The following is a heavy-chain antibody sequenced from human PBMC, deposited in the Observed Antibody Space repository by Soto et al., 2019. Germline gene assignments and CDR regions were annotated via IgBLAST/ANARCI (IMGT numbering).Heavy chain of an antibody. CDR1: GGSISSGDYY. Sequence: SETLSLTCTVSGGSISSGDYYWSWIRQPPGKGLEWIGNIYYSGSTYYNPSLKSRVTISVDTSKNQFSLKLSSVTAADTAVYYCMLGSGWKDFDYWGQGTLVTVS. CDR3: MLGSGWKDFDY. V-gene: IGHV4-39*01. D-gene: IGHD3-22*01. J-gene: IGHJ4*02. CDR2: IYYSGST.